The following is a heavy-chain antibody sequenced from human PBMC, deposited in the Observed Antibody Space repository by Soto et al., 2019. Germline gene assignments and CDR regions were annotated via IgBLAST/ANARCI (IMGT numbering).Heavy chain of an antibody. Sequence: QVQLVESGGGVVQPGTSLRLSCKASGFIFRDYLIHWVRKAPGKELEWLAVLSFDGTADYYADSTRGRFTISRDIPKSTTYLVINNVRREDTAMYYCARVATRLQSMEVLEYWGQGTLVTVPS. CDR2: LSFDGTAD. V-gene: IGHV3-30*03. J-gene: IGHJ4*02. D-gene: IGHD2-21*02. CDR1: GFIFRDYL. CDR3: ARVATRLQSMEVLEY.